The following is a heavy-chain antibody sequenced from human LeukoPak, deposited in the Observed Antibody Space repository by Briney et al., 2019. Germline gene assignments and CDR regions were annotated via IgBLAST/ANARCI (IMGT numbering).Heavy chain of an antibody. J-gene: IGHJ6*02. CDR2: IRYDGSNK. V-gene: IGHV3-30*02. CDR3: AKDVAAAGVYGMDV. D-gene: IGHD6-13*01. CDR1: GFTFSSYG. Sequence: GGSLRLSCAASGFTFSSYGMHWVRQAPGKGLEWVAFIRYDGSNKYYADSVKGRFTISRDNSKNTLYLQMNSLRAEDTAVYYCAKDVAAAGVYGMDVWGQGTTVTVSS.